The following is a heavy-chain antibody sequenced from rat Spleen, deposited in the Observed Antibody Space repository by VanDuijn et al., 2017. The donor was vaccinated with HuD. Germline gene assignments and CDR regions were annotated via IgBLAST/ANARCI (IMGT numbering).Heavy chain of an antibody. CDR1: GFTFSDYY. J-gene: IGHJ2*01. D-gene: IGHD1-1*01. CDR3: TTDRDSGDYFDY. CDR2: ISTGGGST. Sequence: EVQLVESDGGFVQPGRSLKLSCAASGFTFSDYYMAWVRQAPTKGLEWVAYISTGGGSTYYRDSVKGRFTISRDNAKSTLYLQMDSLRSEDTATYYCTTDRDSGDYFDYWGQGVMVTVSS. V-gene: IGHV5-27*01.